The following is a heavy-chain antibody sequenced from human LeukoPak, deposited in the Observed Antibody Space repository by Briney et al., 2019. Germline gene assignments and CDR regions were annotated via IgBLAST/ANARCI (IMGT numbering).Heavy chain of an antibody. CDR2: IKSKTDGGTT. V-gene: IGHV3-15*01. CDR1: GFTFSNAW. Sequence: AGGSLRLSCAASGFTFSNAWMSWVRQAPGKGLEWVGRIKSKTDGGTTDYAAPVKGRFTISRDDSKNTLYLQMNSLKTEDTAVYYCTTVQRFLEWLSLLDYWGQGTPVTVSS. D-gene: IGHD3-3*01. J-gene: IGHJ4*02. CDR3: TTVQRFLEWLSLLDY.